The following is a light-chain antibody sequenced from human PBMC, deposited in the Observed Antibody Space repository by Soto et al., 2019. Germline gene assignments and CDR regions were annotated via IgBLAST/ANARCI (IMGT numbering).Light chain of an antibody. CDR3: AAWDDSLNGPT. CDR1: SSNIGSKD. J-gene: IGLJ3*02. CDR2: TNN. V-gene: IGLV1-44*01. Sequence: QSVLTQPPAASGTPGQRVTISCSGSSSNIGSKDVNLYQQLPGTDPKVLIYTNNLRPSGVPDRFSGSKSGTSASLTISGLQSEDEADYHCAAWDDSLNGPTFGGGTKLTVL.